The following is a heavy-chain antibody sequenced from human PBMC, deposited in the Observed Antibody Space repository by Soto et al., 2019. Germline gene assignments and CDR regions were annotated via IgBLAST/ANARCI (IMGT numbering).Heavy chain of an antibody. Sequence: GGSLRLSCAASGFTFSSYGMHWVRQAPGKGLEWVAVISYDGSNKYYADSVKGRFTISRDNSKNTLYLQMNSLRAEDTAVYYCAKSSAAAAGIMDVWRQGTTVTVSS. D-gene: IGHD6-13*01. CDR1: GFTFSSYG. CDR3: AKSSAAAAGIMDV. V-gene: IGHV3-30*18. J-gene: IGHJ6*02. CDR2: ISYDGSNK.